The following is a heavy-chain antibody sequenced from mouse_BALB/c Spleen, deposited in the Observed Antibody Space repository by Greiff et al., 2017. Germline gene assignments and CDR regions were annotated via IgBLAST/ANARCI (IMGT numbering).Heavy chain of an antibody. D-gene: IGHD4-1*01. CDR1: GFTFSSFG. V-gene: IGHV5-17*02. J-gene: IGHJ1*01. Sequence: EVQVVESGGGLVQPGGSRKLSCAASGFTFSSFGMHWVRQAPGKGLEWVAYISSGSSTIYYADTVKGRFTISRDNPKNTLFLQMTSLRSEDTAMYYCARGNWDWYFDVWGAGTTVTVSS. CDR2: ISSGSSTI. CDR3: ARGNWDWYFDV.